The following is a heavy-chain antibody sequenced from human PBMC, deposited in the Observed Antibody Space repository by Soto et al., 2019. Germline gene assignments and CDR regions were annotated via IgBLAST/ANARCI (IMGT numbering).Heavy chain of an antibody. D-gene: IGHD4-17*01. CDR1: GGSISSYY. V-gene: IGHV4-59*08. J-gene: IGHJ4*02. CDR2: IYYSGST. CDR3: ARRYGYYFDY. Sequence: PSETLSLTCTVSGGSISSYYWSWIRQPSGKGLEWIGYIYYSGSTNYNPSLKSRVTISVDTSKNQLSLKLSSVTAADTAVYYCARRYGYYFDYWGQGTLVTVSS.